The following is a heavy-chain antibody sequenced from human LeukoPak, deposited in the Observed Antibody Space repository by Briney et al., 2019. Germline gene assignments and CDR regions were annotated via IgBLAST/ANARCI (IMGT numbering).Heavy chain of an antibody. J-gene: IGHJ5*02. CDR3: AKGDMS. CDR2: IRYDGSDK. CDR1: GFNLSNYD. V-gene: IGHV3-30*02. Sequence: GGSLRLSCAASGFNLSNYDMHWVRQAPGKGLEWVAFIRYDGSDKYYADSVKGRFTISRDNSKNTLYLQMNSLRTEDTAVYYCAKGDMSWGQGTLVTVSS. D-gene: IGHD2-21*02.